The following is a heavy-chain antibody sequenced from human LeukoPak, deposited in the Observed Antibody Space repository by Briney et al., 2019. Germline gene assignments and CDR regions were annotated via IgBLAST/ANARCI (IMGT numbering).Heavy chain of an antibody. CDR2: TYYRSKWYY. CDR3: ARGEGALNW. V-gene: IGHV6-1*01. Sequence: SQTLSLTCAISGDRVSRDNTAWNWIRQSPSRGLEWLGRTYYRSKWYYDYALSVKSRITINPDTSKNHFSLQLNSVTPEDTAVYYCARGEGALNWWGQGTLVTVSS. CDR1: GDRVSRDNTA. D-gene: IGHD1-1*01. J-gene: IGHJ4*02.